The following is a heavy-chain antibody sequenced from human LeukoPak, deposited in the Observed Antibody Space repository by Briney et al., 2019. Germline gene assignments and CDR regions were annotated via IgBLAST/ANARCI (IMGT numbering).Heavy chain of an antibody. J-gene: IGHJ5*02. CDR3: ARDATTRITMVRGDWFDP. CDR2: ISAYNGNT. V-gene: IGHV1-18*01. CDR1: GYTFTTYG. D-gene: IGHD3-10*01. Sequence: ASVKVSCKASGYTFTTYGISWVRQVPGQGLEWMGWISAYNGNTNYAQKLQGRVTITTDTSTSTAYMELRSLRSDDTAVYYCARDATTRITMVRGDWFDPWGQGTLVTVSS.